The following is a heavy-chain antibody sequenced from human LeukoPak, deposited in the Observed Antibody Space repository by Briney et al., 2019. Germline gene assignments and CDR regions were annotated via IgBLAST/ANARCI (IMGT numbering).Heavy chain of an antibody. CDR3: ARMRPELDY. Sequence: GGSLRLSCAASGFTFSSYSMKWVRQAPGKGLEWISYISGSGNTIYYADSVKGRFTISRDNAKNSLYLQMNSLRAEDTAVYYCARMRPELDYWGQGTLVAVSS. V-gene: IGHV3-48*04. CDR1: GFTFSSYS. CDR2: ISGSGNTI. J-gene: IGHJ4*02. D-gene: IGHD6-6*01.